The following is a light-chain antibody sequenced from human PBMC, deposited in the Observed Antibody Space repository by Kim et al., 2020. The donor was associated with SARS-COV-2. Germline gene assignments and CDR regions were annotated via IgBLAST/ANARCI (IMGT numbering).Light chain of an antibody. CDR1: QDISKF. CDR2: DAS. Sequence: DIQLTQSPSSVSASVGDSVTITCQASQDISKFLNWYQHKPGKAPELLISDASTLRTGVPSRFSGSASGTHFTFTISNLQPEDIATYFCQQYNDLQAITFGQGTLLEIK. J-gene: IGKJ5*01. V-gene: IGKV1-33*01. CDR3: QQYNDLQAIT.